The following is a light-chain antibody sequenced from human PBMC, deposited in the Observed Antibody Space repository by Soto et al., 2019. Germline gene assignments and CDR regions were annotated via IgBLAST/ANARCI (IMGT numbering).Light chain of an antibody. Sequence: EVVMTQSPATVSVSPGEGVTLSCRASQTISNDLAWYQQKPGQAPRLLIYGASTRPTGVPARFSGGGSWTELTLTISSLQSEDFAFYYCQQNNKWPPVTFGGGTKVEIK. CDR3: QQNNKWPPVT. V-gene: IGKV3-15*01. CDR1: QTISND. CDR2: GAS. J-gene: IGKJ4*01.